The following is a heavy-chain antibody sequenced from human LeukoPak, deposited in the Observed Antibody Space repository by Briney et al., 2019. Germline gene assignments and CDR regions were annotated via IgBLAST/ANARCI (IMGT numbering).Heavy chain of an antibody. CDR1: GYTFTGYY. CDR2: INPNSGGT. D-gene: IGHD1-26*01. CDR3: ARAGPIVGATDYYYYMDV. Sequence: ASVKVSCKASGYTFTGYYMHWVRQAPGQGLEWMGWINPNSGGTNYAQKFQGRVTMTRDTSISTAYMELSRLRSDDTAVYYCARAGPIVGATDYYYYMDVWGKGTTVTVSS. V-gene: IGHV1-2*02. J-gene: IGHJ6*03.